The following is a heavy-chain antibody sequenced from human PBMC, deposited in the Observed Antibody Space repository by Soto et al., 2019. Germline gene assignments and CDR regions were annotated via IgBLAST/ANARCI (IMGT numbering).Heavy chain of an antibody. CDR1: GFTFSSYG. V-gene: IGHV3-30*18. CDR3: AKDIQPSEWFGESRGLGAFDI. Sequence: PGGSLRLSCAASGFTFSSYGMHWVRQAPGKGLEWVAVISYDGSNKYYADSVKGRFTISRDNSKNTLYLQMNSLRAEDTAVYYCAKDIQPSEWFGESRGLGAFDIWGQGTMVTVSS. D-gene: IGHD3-10*01. J-gene: IGHJ3*02. CDR2: ISYDGSNK.